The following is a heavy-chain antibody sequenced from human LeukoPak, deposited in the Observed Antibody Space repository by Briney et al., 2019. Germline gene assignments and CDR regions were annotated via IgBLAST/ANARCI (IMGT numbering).Heavy chain of an antibody. CDR1: GESISGYY. Sequence: SETLSLTCAVYGESISGYYWNWIRQPPGKGLEWIGEINHTGGTNYNPSLKSRVTISADTSKNQFSLNLSSVTAADTAVYYCVRQRVVGFYDPFDFWGQGTLVTVSS. V-gene: IGHV4-34*01. CDR2: INHTGGT. D-gene: IGHD2/OR15-2a*01. CDR3: VRQRVVGFYDPFDF. J-gene: IGHJ4*02.